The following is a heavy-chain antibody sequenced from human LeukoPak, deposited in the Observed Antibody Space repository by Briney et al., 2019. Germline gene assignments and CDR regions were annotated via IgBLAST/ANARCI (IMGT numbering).Heavy chain of an antibody. V-gene: IGHV3-23*01. CDR3: ARSSGWFDY. CDR2: ISGSGGST. D-gene: IGHD6-19*01. CDR1: GFTFSSYA. Sequence: GGSLRLSCAASGFTFSSYAMSWVRQAPGKGLEWVSAISGSGGSTYYADSVKGPFTISRDNSKNTLYLQMTSLRAEDTAVYYCARSSGWFDYWGQGTLVTVSS. J-gene: IGHJ4*02.